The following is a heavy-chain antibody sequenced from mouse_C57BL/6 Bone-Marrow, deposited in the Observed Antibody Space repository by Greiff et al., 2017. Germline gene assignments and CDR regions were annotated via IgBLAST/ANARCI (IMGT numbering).Heavy chain of an antibody. V-gene: IGHV1-19*01. J-gene: IGHJ2*01. CDR2: INPYNGGT. CDR1: GYTFTDYY. Sequence: VQLKESGPVLVKPGASVKMSCKASGYTFTDYYMNWVKQSHGKSLEWIGVINPYNGGTSYNQKFKGKATLTVDKSSSTAYMELNSLTSEDSAVYYCARTPLDYWGQGTTLTVSS. CDR3: ARTPLDY.